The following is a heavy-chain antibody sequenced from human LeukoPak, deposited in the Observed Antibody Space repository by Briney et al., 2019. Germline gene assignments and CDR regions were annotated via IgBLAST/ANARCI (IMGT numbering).Heavy chain of an antibody. CDR2: LYSSGNT. J-gene: IGHJ6*03. Sequence: SETLSLTCTVSGDSFSAYYWSWIRQPPGRGLEWIGYLYSSGNTNYNPSLKSRVTISVGTSKKQHSLKLTSVTAADTAVYYCAIHTNVDISSFMDVWGKGTTVTVSS. D-gene: IGHD2-8*01. CDR3: AIHTNVDISSFMDV. V-gene: IGHV4-4*09. CDR1: GDSFSAYY.